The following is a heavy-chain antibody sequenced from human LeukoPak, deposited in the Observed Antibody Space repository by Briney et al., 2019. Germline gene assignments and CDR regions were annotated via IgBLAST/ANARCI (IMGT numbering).Heavy chain of an antibody. Sequence: ASVKVSRKTSGYSFTDHYMHWVRKAPGQGLECLGWINPDSGATVYAQRFQGRITMTRDTSSRTVYMELSRLRSDDTAIYYCARVLGTRGFVYWGQGTLVTVSS. CDR3: ARVLGTRGFVY. J-gene: IGHJ4*02. V-gene: IGHV1-2*02. CDR1: GYSFTDHY. D-gene: IGHD5-12*01. CDR2: INPDSGAT.